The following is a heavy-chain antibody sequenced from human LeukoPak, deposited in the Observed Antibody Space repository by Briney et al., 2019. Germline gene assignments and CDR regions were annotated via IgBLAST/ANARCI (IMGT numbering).Heavy chain of an antibody. CDR2: IYYSGST. CDR1: GGSISSSSYY. CDR3: ARGPYDYVWGSYRYNGALFDP. V-gene: IGHV4-39*02. J-gene: IGHJ5*02. D-gene: IGHD3-16*02. Sequence: SEALSLTCTVSGGSISSSSYYWGWIRQLPGKGLEWIGSIYYSGSTYYNPSLKSRVTISVDTSKNQISLRLSSVTAADTAVYYCARGPYDYVWGSYRYNGALFDPWGQGTLVTVSS.